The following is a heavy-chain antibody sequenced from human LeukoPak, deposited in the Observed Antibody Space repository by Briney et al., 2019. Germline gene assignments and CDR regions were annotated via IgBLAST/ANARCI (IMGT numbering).Heavy chain of an antibody. D-gene: IGHD6-13*01. J-gene: IGHJ4*02. CDR3: ARDVGRGYSSSWYVY. CDR2: ISYDGSNK. V-gene: IGHV3-30-3*01. Sequence: GGSLGLSCAASGFTFSSYAMHWVRQAPGKGLEWVAVISYDGSNKYYADSVKGRFTISRDNSKNTLYLQMNSLRAEDTAVYYCARDVGRGYSSSWYVYWGQGTLVTVSS. CDR1: GFTFSSYA.